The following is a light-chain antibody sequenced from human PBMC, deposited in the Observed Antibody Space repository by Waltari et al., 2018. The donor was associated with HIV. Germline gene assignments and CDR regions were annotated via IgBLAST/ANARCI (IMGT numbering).Light chain of an antibody. J-gene: IGLJ2*01. Sequence: QSALTQPPSASGSPGQSVTISCTGTSSDVGGSKYVSWYQQHPGKAPKLMIYEVNKRPSGVPDRFFCSKSGNTASLTVSGLQAEDEADYYCSSYADNNSVLFGGGTKVTVL. CDR3: SSYADNNSVL. CDR1: SSDVGGSKY. CDR2: EVN. V-gene: IGLV2-8*01.